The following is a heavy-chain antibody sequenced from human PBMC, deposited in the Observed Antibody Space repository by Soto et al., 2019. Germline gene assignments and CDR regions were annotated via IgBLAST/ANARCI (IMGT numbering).Heavy chain of an antibody. Sequence: VKVSCKASGYTFTSYAMHWVRQAPGQRLEWMGWINAGNGNTKYSQKFQGRVTITRDTSASTAYMELSSLRSEDTAVYYCARSGSSGFHAFDYWGQGTLVTVSS. V-gene: IGHV1-3*01. CDR3: ARSGSSGFHAFDY. J-gene: IGHJ4*02. CDR1: GYTFTSYA. CDR2: INAGNGNT. D-gene: IGHD1-26*01.